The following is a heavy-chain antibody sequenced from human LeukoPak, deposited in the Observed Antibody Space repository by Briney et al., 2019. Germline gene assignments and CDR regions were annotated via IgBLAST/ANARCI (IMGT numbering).Heavy chain of an antibody. CDR1: GFTFSSYS. CDR2: ISSSSSTI. Sequence: GGSLRLSCAASGFTFSSYSMNWVRQAPGKGLEWVSYISSSSSTIYYADSVKGRFTISGDNAKNSLYLQMNSLRAEDTAVYYCASFQYYYDSSAILPTAFDIWGQGTMVTVSS. J-gene: IGHJ3*02. CDR3: ASFQYYYDSSAILPTAFDI. V-gene: IGHV3-48*04. D-gene: IGHD3-22*01.